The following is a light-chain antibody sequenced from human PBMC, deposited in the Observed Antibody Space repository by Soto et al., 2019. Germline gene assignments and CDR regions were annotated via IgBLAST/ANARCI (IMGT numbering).Light chain of an antibody. CDR2: DAS. Sequence: EIVLTQSPATLSLSPGERATLSCRASQSVSSSLAWYQQKPGQAPRLLIHDASNMATGIPARFSVSGSGTDFTLTISSLEPEDFAVYYCLQRSNWPYTFGQGTKLEIK. CDR1: QSVSSS. J-gene: IGKJ2*01. V-gene: IGKV3-11*01. CDR3: LQRSNWPYT.